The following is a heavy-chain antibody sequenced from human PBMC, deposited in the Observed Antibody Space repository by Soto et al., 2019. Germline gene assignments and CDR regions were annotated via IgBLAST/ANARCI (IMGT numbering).Heavy chain of an antibody. D-gene: IGHD2-21*01. CDR2: ISYDGSNK. V-gene: IGHV3-30-3*01. CDR1: GFTFSSYA. J-gene: IGHJ5*02. Sequence: QVQLVESGGGVVQPGRSLRLSCAASGFTFSSYAMHWVRQAPGKGLEWVAVISYDGSNKYYADSVKGRFTISRDNSKNTLELHMTSLRAEDTAVYYCARGDVVNAILPSWGQGTLVTVSS. CDR3: ARGDVVNAILPS.